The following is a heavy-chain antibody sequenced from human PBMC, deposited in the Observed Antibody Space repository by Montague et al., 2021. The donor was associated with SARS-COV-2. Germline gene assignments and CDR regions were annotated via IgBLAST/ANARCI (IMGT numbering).Heavy chain of an antibody. V-gene: IGHV4-59*12. CDR2: IYDGGAV. D-gene: IGHD4-23*01. CDR1: GGSITGYH. CDR3: ARDHPYGGPQGAYDI. Sequence: SETLSLTCTVSGGSITGYHWSWLRRSPGKGLEWIAYIYDGGAVNXNPSLGSRVAISIDTSKNQLSLKVNSVTAADTAVYYCARDHPYGGPQGAYDIWGQGTAVTVSS. J-gene: IGHJ3*02.